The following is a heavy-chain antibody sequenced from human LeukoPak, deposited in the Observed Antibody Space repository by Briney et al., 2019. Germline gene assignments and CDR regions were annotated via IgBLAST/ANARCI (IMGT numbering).Heavy chain of an antibody. CDR2: IYYSGST. CDR3: ARGLGSGWYEVDY. CDR1: GGSISSSY. J-gene: IGHJ4*02. V-gene: IGHV4-59*07. Sequence: SATLSLTCTVSGGSISSSYWSSIRQPPGEGLEWIGYIYYSGSTNYNPSLKSRVTISVDTSKNQFSLKLSSVTAADTAVYYCARGLGSGWYEVDYWGQGTLVTVSS. D-gene: IGHD6-19*01.